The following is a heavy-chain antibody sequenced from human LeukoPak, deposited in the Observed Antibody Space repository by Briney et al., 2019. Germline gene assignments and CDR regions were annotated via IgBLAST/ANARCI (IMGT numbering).Heavy chain of an antibody. Sequence: GGSLRLSCAASGFTFSTYWMHWVRQAPGKGLEWVSSISSSSSYIYYADSVKGRFTISRDNAKSSLYLQMNSLRAEDTAVYYCATPGGYSSSSFDYWGQGTLVTVSS. V-gene: IGHV3-21*01. CDR2: ISSSSSYI. CDR1: GFTFSTYW. CDR3: ATPGGYSSSSFDY. J-gene: IGHJ4*02. D-gene: IGHD6-6*01.